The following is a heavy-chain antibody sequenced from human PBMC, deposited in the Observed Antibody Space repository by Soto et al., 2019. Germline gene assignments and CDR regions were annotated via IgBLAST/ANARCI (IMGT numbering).Heavy chain of an antibody. V-gene: IGHV3-9*01. CDR2: LSRNGQSI. D-gene: IGHD3-22*01. Sequence: LILSCAGSGFTFSGYWMHWVRQAPGKGLVWGSRLSRNGQSIWYADSVKGRFTISRDNAKNSLYLQMNSLRAEDTAVYYCAKASITTHRRGYFDYWGQGTLLTVSS. J-gene: IGHJ4*02. CDR3: AKASITTHRRGYFDY. CDR1: GFTFSGYW.